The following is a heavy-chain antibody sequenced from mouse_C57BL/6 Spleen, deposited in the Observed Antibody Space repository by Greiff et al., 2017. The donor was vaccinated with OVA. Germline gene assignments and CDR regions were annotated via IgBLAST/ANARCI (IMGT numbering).Heavy chain of an antibody. CDR1: GFHIQNTY. CDR3: ARGDGFAY. Sequence: VQLQQSVAELVRPGASVKLSCTASGFHIQNTYLHWGKQRPEQGPEWIGRIDPANGNTKYAPKFQGKATITADTSSNTAYLQLSSLTSEDTAIYYCARGDGFAYWGKGTLVTVSA. J-gene: IGHJ3*01. V-gene: IGHV14-3*01. CDR2: IDPANGNT.